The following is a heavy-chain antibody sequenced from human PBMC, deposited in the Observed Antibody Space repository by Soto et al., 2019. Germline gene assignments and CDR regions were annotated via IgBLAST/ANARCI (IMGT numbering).Heavy chain of an antibody. CDR1: GYTFTSFD. J-gene: IGHJ4*02. D-gene: IGHD6-13*01. CDR3: ARAYTWGISATGT. Sequence: QVQLVQSGAEVKKPGASVKVSCKASGYTFTSFDINWVRQATGQGLEWMGWMNPNSGNTGYAQKVQGSVTKTRNPSISTAYMELSSLRSEDTAIYYCARAYTWGISATGTWGQGTLVTVSS. CDR2: MNPNSGNT. V-gene: IGHV1-8*01.